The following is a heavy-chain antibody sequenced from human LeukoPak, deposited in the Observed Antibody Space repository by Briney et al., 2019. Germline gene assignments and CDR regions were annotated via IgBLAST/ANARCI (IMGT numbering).Heavy chain of an antibody. D-gene: IGHD3-10*01. V-gene: IGHV4-39*01. CDR2: IYYSGTS. CDR3: ARRLPTRITMVRGVSTWFDP. Sequence: SETLSLTCSGSGDSIRNKNYYWGWIRQFPGKNLEYIGTIYYSGTSYYSPSLKSRVTISVDTSKNQFSLKFISVTAADTAVYYCARRLPTRITMVRGVSTWFDPWGQGTLVTVSS. J-gene: IGHJ5*02. CDR1: GDSIRNKNYY.